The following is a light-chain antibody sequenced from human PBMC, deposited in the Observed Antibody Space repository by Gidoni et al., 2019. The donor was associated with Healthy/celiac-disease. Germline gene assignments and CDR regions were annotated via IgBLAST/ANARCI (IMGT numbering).Light chain of an antibody. Sequence: DIQMTQSPSPLSASVGDSVTITCRASQSISSWLAWYQQKPGKAPKLLIYKASSLERGVPSRFSGSGSGKEFTLTISSLQPDDFATYYCQQYNSYSWTFGQGTKVEIK. CDR1: QSISSW. CDR3: QQYNSYSWT. J-gene: IGKJ1*01. CDR2: KAS. V-gene: IGKV1-5*03.